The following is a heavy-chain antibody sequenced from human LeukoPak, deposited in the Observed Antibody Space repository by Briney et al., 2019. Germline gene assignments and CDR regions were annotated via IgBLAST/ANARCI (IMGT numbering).Heavy chain of an antibody. CDR3: ARDPIVGATYYYYGMDV. CDR1: GGTFSSYA. CDR2: IIPIFGTA. D-gene: IGHD1-26*01. J-gene: IGHJ6*02. V-gene: IGHV1-69*13. Sequence: SVKVSCKASGGTFSSYAISWVQQAPGQGLEWMGGIIPIFGTANYAQKFQGRVTITADESTSTAYMELSSLRSEDTAVYYCARDPIVGATYYYYGMDVWGQGTTVTVSS.